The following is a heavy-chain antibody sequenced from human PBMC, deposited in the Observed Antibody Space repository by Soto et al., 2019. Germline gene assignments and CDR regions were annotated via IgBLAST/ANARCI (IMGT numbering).Heavy chain of an antibody. CDR1: GGSFSGYY. V-gene: IGHV4-34*01. CDR2: INHSGST. CDR3: ARLRYYDFWSGYPESFDY. Sequence: SETLSLTCAVYGGSFSGYYWSWNRQPPGKGLEWIGEINHSGSTNYNPSLKSRVTISVDTSKNQFSLKLNSVTAADTAVYYCARLRYYDFWSGYPESFDYWGQGTLVTVSS. D-gene: IGHD3-3*01. J-gene: IGHJ4*02.